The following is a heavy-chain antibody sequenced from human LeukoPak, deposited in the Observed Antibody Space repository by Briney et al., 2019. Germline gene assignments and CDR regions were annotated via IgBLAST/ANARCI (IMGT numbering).Heavy chain of an antibody. J-gene: IGHJ4*02. CDR3: AKYYDILTGLDY. D-gene: IGHD3-9*01. CDR2: INPNSGGT. Sequence: ASVKVSCKASGYTFINYYMHWVRQAPGQGLEWMGWINPNSGGTNYAQKFQGRVTMTRDTSISTAYMELSRLRSDDTAVYYCAKYYDILTGLDYWGQGTLVTVSS. V-gene: IGHV1-2*02. CDR1: GYTFINYY.